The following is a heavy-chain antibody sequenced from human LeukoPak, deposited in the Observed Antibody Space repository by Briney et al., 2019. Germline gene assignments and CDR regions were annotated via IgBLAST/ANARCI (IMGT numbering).Heavy chain of an antibody. CDR2: ISGSGGST. J-gene: IGHJ4*02. CDR3: AKEVSSSTSCPGY. D-gene: IGHD2-2*01. V-gene: IGHV3-23*01. Sequence: GGSLRLSCAASGFTFSSYAMRWVRQARGKGLEWVSAISGSGGSTYYADSVKGRFTISRDNSKNTLYLQMNSLRAEDTAVYYCAKEVSSSTSCPGYWGQGTLVTVSS. CDR1: GFTFSSYA.